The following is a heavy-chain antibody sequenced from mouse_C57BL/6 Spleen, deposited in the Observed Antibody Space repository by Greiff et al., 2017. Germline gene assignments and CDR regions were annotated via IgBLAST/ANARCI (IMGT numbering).Heavy chain of an antibody. CDR3: ARATGRGYCDV. CDR2: IHPNSGST. CDR1: GYTFTSYW. Sequence: VQLQQPGAELVKPGASVKLSCKASGYTFTSYWMHWVKQRPGQGLEWIGMIHPNSGSTNYNEKFKSKDTLTVDKSSSTAYMQLSSLTSEDSAVYYCARATGRGYCDVWGTGTTVTVSS. V-gene: IGHV1-64*01. D-gene: IGHD4-1*01. J-gene: IGHJ1*03.